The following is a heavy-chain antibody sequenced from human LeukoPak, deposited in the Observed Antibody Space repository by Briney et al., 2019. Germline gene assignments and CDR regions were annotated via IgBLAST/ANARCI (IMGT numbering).Heavy chain of an antibody. CDR1: GFTFNSYG. J-gene: IGHJ2*01. CDR3: ARAAYSSTWYSRYFDL. Sequence: PGGSLRLSCAASGFTFNSYGMHWVRQAPGKGLEWVAFIRYDGSNKYYADKGRFTISRDNSKNTLYLQMNSLRAGDTAVYYCARAAYSSTWYSRYFDLWGRGTLVTVSS. CDR2: IRYDGSNK. V-gene: IGHV3-30*02. D-gene: IGHD6-13*01.